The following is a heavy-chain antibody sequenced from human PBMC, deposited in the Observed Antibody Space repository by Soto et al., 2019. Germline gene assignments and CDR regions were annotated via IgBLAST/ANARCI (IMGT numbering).Heavy chain of an antibody. V-gene: IGHV4-34*01. J-gene: IGHJ4*02. D-gene: IGHD1-26*01. CDR2: INHSGNT. CDR1: GGSLSGYY. Sequence: QVQLQQWGAGLLKPSETLSLTCAVYGGSLSGYYWSWIRQPPGKALEWIGEINHSGNTNYNPSLKSRVTISVETSKNQLFLNLSSVTAADTAMYYCARHHVRGRTIAGAAEFWGQGTLVTVSS. CDR3: ARHHVRGRTIAGAAEF.